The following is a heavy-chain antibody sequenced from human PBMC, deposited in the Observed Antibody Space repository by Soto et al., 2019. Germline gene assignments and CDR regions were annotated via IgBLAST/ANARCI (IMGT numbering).Heavy chain of an antibody. V-gene: IGHV3-33*08. D-gene: IGHD5-18*01. Sequence: GGSLRLSCAASGFTFSSYGMHWVRQAPGKGLEWVAVIWYDGSNKYYADSVKGRFTISRDNSKNTLYLQMNSLRAEDTAVYYCAREGRSGGYSYGYGMDVWGQGTTVTVSS. CDR1: GFTFSSYG. J-gene: IGHJ6*02. CDR3: AREGRSGGYSYGYGMDV. CDR2: IWYDGSNK.